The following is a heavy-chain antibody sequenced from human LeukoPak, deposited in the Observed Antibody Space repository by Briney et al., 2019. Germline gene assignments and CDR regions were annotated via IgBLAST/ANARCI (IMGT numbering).Heavy chain of an antibody. CDR1: GFTFSSNG. CDR3: AKDLLGSSWAFDY. Sequence: GGSLRLSCVASGFTFSSNGMHWVRQAPGKGLEWVTFIQYDGSKKYYADSVKGRFTICRDNSKNTLYLEMNSLRAEDTAVYYCAKDLLGSSWAFDYWGQGTLVTVSS. CDR2: IQYDGSKK. V-gene: IGHV3-30*02. D-gene: IGHD6-13*01. J-gene: IGHJ4*02.